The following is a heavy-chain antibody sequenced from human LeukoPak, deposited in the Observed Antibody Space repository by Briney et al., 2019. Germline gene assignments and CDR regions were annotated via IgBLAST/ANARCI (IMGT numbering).Heavy chain of an antibody. CDR1: GGSISSYY. V-gene: IGHV4-34*01. Sequence: SETLSLTCTVSGGSISSYYWSWIRQPPGKGLEWIGEINHSGSTNYNPSLKSRVTISVDTSTNQFSLNLSSVTAADTAVYYCARIYYDILTGYYNAFDIWGQGTMVAVSS. D-gene: IGHD3-9*01. J-gene: IGHJ3*02. CDR3: ARIYYDILTGYYNAFDI. CDR2: INHSGST.